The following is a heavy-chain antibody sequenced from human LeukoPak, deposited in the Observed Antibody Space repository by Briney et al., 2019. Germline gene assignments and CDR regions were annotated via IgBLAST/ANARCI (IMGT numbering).Heavy chain of an antibody. CDR3: ARSGGYSSSWSL. CDR1: GGSISTYY. Sequence: PSETLFLTCTVSGGSISTYYWNWIRQPPGKGLEWIGYISNTGITTYNPSLKSRVTISVDTSKSQFSLKLSSVTAADTAVYYCARSGGYSSSWSLWGQGNLVTVSS. CDR2: ISNTGIT. J-gene: IGHJ4*02. V-gene: IGHV4-59*01. D-gene: IGHD6-13*01.